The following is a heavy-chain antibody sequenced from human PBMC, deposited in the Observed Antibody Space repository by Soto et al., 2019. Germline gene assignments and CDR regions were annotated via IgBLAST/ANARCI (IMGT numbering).Heavy chain of an antibody. CDR1: GYTFTSYG. Sequence: GASVKVSCKASGYTFTSYGISWVRQAPGQGLEWMGWISAYNGNTNDAQKLQGRVTMTTDTSTSTAYMELSSLRSEDTAVYYCARGNLRARIFGGVITRYNWFDPWGQGTLVTVSS. D-gene: IGHD3-3*01. J-gene: IGHJ5*02. CDR2: ISAYNGNT. CDR3: ARGNLRARIFGGVITRYNWFDP. V-gene: IGHV1-18*04.